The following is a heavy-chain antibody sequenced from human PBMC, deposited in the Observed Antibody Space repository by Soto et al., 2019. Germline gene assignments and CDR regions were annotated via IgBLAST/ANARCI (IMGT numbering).Heavy chain of an antibody. D-gene: IGHD3-10*01. Sequence: QITLKESGPSLVKPTQTLTLTCTFSGFSLSSSGLGVGWFRQPPGKALEWLTLIYWDDDKRYNSSLRSRLTIAKDTSKNQVVFTMTHMDPVDTATYYCVHISRLLVRGVPLFDPWGQGILVTVSS. CDR1: GFSLSSSGLG. V-gene: IGHV2-5*02. CDR3: VHISRLLVRGVPLFDP. J-gene: IGHJ5*02. CDR2: IYWDDDK.